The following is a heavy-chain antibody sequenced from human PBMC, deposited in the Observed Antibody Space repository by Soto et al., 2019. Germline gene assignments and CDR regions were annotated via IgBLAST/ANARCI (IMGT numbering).Heavy chain of an antibody. Sequence: DTLSLTCIVSGSSISSKGYYWGWIRQPPGKGLEGIASMYYNVGTYYNPSLKSRVNISVATHANQLSLTPSYVTAAHTDGCYCARLPSHHWVDYWGQGTLVTVSS. D-gene: IGHD3-16*01. CDR3: ARLPSHHWVDY. V-gene: IGHV4-39*01. J-gene: IGHJ4*02. CDR2: MYYNVGT. CDR1: GSSISSKGYY.